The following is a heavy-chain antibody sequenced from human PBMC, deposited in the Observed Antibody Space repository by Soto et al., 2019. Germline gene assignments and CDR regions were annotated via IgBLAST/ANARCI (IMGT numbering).Heavy chain of an antibody. Sequence: GGSLRLSCAASGFTFSSYGMHWVRQAPGKGLEWVAVIWYDGSNKYYADSVKGRFTISRDNSKNTLYLQMNSLKTEDTAVYYCARVSLVGPSGGRYFDYWGQGSQVTVSS. D-gene: IGHD1-26*01. CDR3: ARVSLVGPSGGRYFDY. CDR1: GFTFSSYG. V-gene: IGHV3-33*01. J-gene: IGHJ4*02. CDR2: IWYDGSNK.